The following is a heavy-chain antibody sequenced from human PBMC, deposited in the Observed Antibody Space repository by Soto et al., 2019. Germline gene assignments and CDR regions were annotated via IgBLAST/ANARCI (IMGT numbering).Heavy chain of an antibody. CDR2: INAGNGNT. CDR3: AREGELRYFDWLPPPYYYYGMDV. V-gene: IGHV1-3*01. Sequence: ASVKVSCKASGYTFTSYAMHWVRQAPGQRLEWMGWINAGNGNTKYSQKFQGRVTITRDTSASTAYMELSSLRSEDTAVYYCAREGELRYFDWLPPPYYYYGMDVWGQGTTVTVSS. CDR1: GYTFTSYA. D-gene: IGHD3-9*01. J-gene: IGHJ6*02.